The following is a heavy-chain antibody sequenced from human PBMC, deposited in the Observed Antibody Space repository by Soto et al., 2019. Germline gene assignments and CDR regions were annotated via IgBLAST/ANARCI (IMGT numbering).Heavy chain of an antibody. CDR2: TQGGGSI. Sequence: EVLLEESGGGLVQPGGSLRLSCAASGFTVSNNYMAWVRQAPGKGLEWVSVTQGGGSISYADSVRDRFTISRDSSKNTVLLQMNSLRPEDTAVYFCARGEGSGSNALGYWGQGTLVTVSS. CDR3: ARGEGSGSNALGY. V-gene: IGHV3-66*01. D-gene: IGHD3-10*01. J-gene: IGHJ4*02. CDR1: GFTVSNNY.